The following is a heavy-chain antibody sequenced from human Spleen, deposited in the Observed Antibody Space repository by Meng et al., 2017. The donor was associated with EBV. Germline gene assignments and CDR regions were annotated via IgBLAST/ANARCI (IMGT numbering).Heavy chain of an antibody. CDR1: GGSLVTYY. Sequence: QWQLRDSGPGMGTPAETLSLTCTVSGGSLVTYYWSWIRQPPGKGLEWIGYTYYSGSSNYNPSLKSRVTISVDTSKNQFSLKLNSVTAADTAVYYCARMTAVTTRYFDLWGRGTLVTVSS. J-gene: IGHJ2*01. D-gene: IGHD4-17*01. CDR2: TYYSGSS. V-gene: IGHV4-59*01. CDR3: ARMTAVTTRYFDL.